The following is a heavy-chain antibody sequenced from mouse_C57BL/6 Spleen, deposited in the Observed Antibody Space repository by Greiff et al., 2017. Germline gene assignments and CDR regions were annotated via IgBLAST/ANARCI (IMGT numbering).Heavy chain of an antibody. Sequence: VQLQQSVAELVRPGASVKLSCTASGFNFKNTYMHWVKQRPEQGLEWIGRIDPANGNTKYAPKFPGKATITADTSSNTAYLQLSSLTSEDTAVYYCASNDGAMDYWGQGTSVTVSS. V-gene: IGHV14-3*01. CDR1: GFNFKNTY. CDR3: ASNDGAMDY. CDR2: IDPANGNT. J-gene: IGHJ4*01. D-gene: IGHD2-12*01.